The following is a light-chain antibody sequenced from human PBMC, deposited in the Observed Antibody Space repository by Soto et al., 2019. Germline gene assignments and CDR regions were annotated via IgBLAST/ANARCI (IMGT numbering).Light chain of an antibody. V-gene: IGLV2-14*01. CDR3: SSYTSSSNVV. CDR2: DVS. CDR1: SSDVGGYNY. Sequence: QSALTQPASVSGSPGQSITISCTGTSSDVGGYNYVSWYQQHPGKAPILMIYDVSNRPSRASYRFSGSKSGNTAYLTISGLQAEDEADYYCSSYTSSSNVVFGGGTKFTVL. J-gene: IGLJ2*01.